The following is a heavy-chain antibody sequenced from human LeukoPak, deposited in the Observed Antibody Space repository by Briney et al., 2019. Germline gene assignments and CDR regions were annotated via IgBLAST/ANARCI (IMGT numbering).Heavy chain of an antibody. J-gene: IGHJ5*02. Sequence: GGSLRLSCVASGFSLSGYWMYWVRQAPGKGLMYISRNNGDGSTTNYADVVKGRFTMSRDNVKNTLYLQMNSVRVEDTAVYYCARDPRNVGLAPWGQGTLVTVSS. V-gene: IGHV3-74*01. CDR2: NNGDGSTT. CDR3: ARDPRNVGLAP. CDR1: GFSLSGYW. D-gene: IGHD2-15*01.